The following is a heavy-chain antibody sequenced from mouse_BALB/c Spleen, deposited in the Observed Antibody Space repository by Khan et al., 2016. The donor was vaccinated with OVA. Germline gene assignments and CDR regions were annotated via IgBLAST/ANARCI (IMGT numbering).Heavy chain of an antibody. V-gene: IGHV4-1*02. D-gene: IGHD2-2*01. Sequence: EVKLLESGGGLVQPGGSLKLSCAASGFDFSRYWMSWVRQAPGNGLEWIGEINPDSSTINYTPSLKDKFIISRDNAKNTLYLQMSKVRSEDTALYYCARGLRRYYYAMDYWGQGTSVTVSS. CDR2: INPDSSTI. CDR3: ARGLRRYYYAMDY. J-gene: IGHJ4*01. CDR1: GFDFSRYW.